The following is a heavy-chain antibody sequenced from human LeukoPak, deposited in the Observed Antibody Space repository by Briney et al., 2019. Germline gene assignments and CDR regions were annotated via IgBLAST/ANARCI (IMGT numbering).Heavy chain of an antibody. J-gene: IGHJ4*02. CDR1: GFTFSNYA. CDR3: ARRDGSGYYALDY. CDR2: LCGRGDLT. D-gene: IGHD3-22*01. Sequence: TGGSLRLSCAASGFTFSNYAMSWVRQAPGKGLEWVSTLCGRGDLTYYADSVWSRFTVSRDNSKKTLYLQMESLRAEDTAVYYCARRDGSGYYALDYWGQGFLVTVSS. V-gene: IGHV3-23*01.